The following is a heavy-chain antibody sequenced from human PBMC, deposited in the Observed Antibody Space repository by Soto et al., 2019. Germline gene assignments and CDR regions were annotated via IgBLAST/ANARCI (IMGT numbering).Heavy chain of an antibody. CDR1: GYTFASYA. J-gene: IGHJ4*02. D-gene: IGHD6-19*01. CDR2: INAGNGNT. V-gene: IGHV1-3*01. CDR3: ARAVAVPADFDY. Sequence: ASVKVSCKASGYTFASYAMHWVRQAPGQRLEWMGWINAGNGNTKYSQKFQGRVTITRDTSASTAYMELSSLRSEDTAVYYCARAVAVPADFDYWGQGTLVTVSS.